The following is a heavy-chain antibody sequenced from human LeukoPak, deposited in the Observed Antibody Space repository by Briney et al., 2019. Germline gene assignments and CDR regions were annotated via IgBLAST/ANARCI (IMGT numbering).Heavy chain of an antibody. CDR2: ISGSGGST. Sequence: RGSLRLSCAASGFTFSSYAMSWVRQAPGKGLEWVSAISGSGGSTYYADSVKGRFTISRDNSKNTLYLQMNSLRAEDTAVYYCAKAPYYYDSSGYPPGSFAPWAQGPLVTVPS. CDR3: AKAPYYYDSSGYPPGSFAP. D-gene: IGHD3-22*01. J-gene: IGHJ5*02. V-gene: IGHV3-23*01. CDR1: GFTFSSYA.